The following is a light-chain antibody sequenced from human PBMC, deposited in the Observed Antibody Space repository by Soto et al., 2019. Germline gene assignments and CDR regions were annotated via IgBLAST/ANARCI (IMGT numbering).Light chain of an antibody. CDR3: QQYESYSTLT. Sequence: DIQMTQSPSILSASVGGRVTITCRASQSIRSWLAWYQQKPGKAPKLLIYDAYSLESGVPSRFRGRRSGTEFTLTIDGLQPEDFATYYCQQYESYSTLTFGGGTKVDIX. CDR1: QSIRSW. CDR2: DAY. J-gene: IGKJ4*01. V-gene: IGKV1-5*01.